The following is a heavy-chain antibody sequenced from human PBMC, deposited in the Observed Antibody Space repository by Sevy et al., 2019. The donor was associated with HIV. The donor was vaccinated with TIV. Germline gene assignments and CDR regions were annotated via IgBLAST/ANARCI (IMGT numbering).Heavy chain of an antibody. CDR3: ARVKILYYYYYGMDV. D-gene: IGHD2-8*02. CDR1: GGSFSGYY. Sequence: SETLSLTCAVYGGSFSGYYWSWIRQPPGQGLQWIGEINHSGSTNYNPSLKSRVTISVDTSKNQFSLKLSSVTAADTAVYYCARVKILYYYYYGMDVWGQGTTVTVSS. CDR2: INHSGST. J-gene: IGHJ6*02. V-gene: IGHV4-34*01.